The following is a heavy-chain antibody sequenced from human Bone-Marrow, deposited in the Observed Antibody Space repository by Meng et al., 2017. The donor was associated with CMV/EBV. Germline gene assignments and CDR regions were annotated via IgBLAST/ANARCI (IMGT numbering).Heavy chain of an antibody. V-gene: IGHV4-4*02. D-gene: IGHD1/OR15-1a*01. Sequence: SETLSLTCAVSGGSISTSNWWSWVRQSPEKGLEWIGYIYYSGSTYYNPSLKSRVTISVDTSKNQFSLKLSSVTAADTAVYYCARGGQLEQIDYWGQGTLVTVSS. CDR2: IYYSGST. J-gene: IGHJ4*02. CDR1: GGSISTSNW. CDR3: ARGGQLEQIDY.